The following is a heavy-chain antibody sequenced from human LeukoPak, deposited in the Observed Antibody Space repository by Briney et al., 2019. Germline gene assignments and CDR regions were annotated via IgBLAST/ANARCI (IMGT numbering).Heavy chain of an antibody. CDR1: GFTFSSYA. CDR2: ISGSGGST. J-gene: IGHJ3*02. D-gene: IGHD3-16*02. V-gene: IGHV3-23*01. CDR3: ARDRQITTIMITFGGVIKRQTNDAFDI. Sequence: GGSLRLSCAASGFTFSSYAMSWVRQAPGKGLEWVSAISGSGGSTYYADSVKGRFTISRDNSKNTLYLQMNSLRAEDTAVYYCARDRQITTIMITFGGVIKRQTNDAFDIWGQGTMVTVSS.